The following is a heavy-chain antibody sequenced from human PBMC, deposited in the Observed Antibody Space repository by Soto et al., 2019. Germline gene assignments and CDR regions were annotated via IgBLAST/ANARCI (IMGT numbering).Heavy chain of an antibody. CDR2: IIPIFGTA. Sequence: SVKVSCKASGGTFSSYAISWVRQAPGQGLEWMGGIIPIFGTANYAQKFQGRVTITADESTSTAYMELSSLRSEGTAVYYCARYGVTIFGVVSLNYYGMDVWGQGTTVTVSS. V-gene: IGHV1-69*13. CDR3: ARYGVTIFGVVSLNYYGMDV. D-gene: IGHD3-3*01. CDR1: GGTFSSYA. J-gene: IGHJ6*02.